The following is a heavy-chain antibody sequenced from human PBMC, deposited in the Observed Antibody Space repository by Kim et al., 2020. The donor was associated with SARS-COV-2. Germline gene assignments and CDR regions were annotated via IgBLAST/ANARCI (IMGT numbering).Heavy chain of an antibody. Sequence: SETLSLTCTVSGGSISSSSYYWGWIRQPPGKGLEWIGSIYYSGSTYYNPSLKSRVTISVDTSKNQFSLKLSSVTAADTAVYYCARQPRTIFGVVITRLGGWFDPWGQGTLVTISS. D-gene: IGHD3-3*01. CDR2: IYYSGST. J-gene: IGHJ5*02. CDR1: GGSISSSSYY. V-gene: IGHV4-39*01. CDR3: ARQPRTIFGVVITRLGGWFDP.